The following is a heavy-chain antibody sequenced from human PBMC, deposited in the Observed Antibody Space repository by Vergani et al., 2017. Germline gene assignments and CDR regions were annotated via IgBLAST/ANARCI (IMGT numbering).Heavy chain of an antibody. D-gene: IGHD6-13*01. CDR3: ARPRSKGPGIAAAGNYDY. CDR2: IIPIFGTA. CDR1: GYTFTSYY. V-gene: IGHV1-69*01. Sequence: QVQLVQSGAEVKKPGASVKVSCKASGYTFTSYYMHWVRQAPGQGLEWMGGIIPIFGTANYAQKFQGRVTITADESTSTAYMELSSLRSEDTAVYYCARPRSKGPGIAAAGNYDYWGQGTLVTVSS. J-gene: IGHJ4*02.